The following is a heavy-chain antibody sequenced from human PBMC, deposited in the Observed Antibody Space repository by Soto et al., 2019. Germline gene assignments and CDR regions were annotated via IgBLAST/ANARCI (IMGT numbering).Heavy chain of an antibody. V-gene: IGHV3-30*18. D-gene: IGHD3-3*01. Sequence: GGSLRLSCAASGFTFSSYGMHWVRQAPGKGLEWVAVISYDGSNKYYADSVKGRFTISRDNSKNTLYLQMNSLRAEDTAVYYCAKDRDYDFWSGYRHYGMDVWGQGTTVTVSS. CDR2: ISYDGSNK. CDR3: AKDRDYDFWSGYRHYGMDV. J-gene: IGHJ6*02. CDR1: GFTFSSYG.